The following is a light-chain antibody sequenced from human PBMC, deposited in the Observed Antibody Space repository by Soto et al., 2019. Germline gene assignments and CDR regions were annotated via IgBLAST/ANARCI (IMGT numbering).Light chain of an antibody. CDR1: QSVSSSD. Sequence: EIVLTQSPGTVSLSAGERATLSCRASQSVSSSDLGWYQQKPGQAPRLLIYGASSRASGIPDRFSGSGSGTDFTLTISRLEPEDFAVYYCQQYGSSPRTFVQGTKVEIK. J-gene: IGKJ1*01. V-gene: IGKV3-20*01. CDR3: QQYGSSPRT. CDR2: GAS.